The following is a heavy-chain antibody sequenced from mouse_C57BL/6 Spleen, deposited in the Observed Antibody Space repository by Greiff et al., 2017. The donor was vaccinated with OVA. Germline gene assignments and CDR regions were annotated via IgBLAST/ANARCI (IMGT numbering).Heavy chain of an antibody. CDR3: TRTTVVARFDY. J-gene: IGHJ2*01. CDR2: IRNKANNHAT. Sequence: EVKVEESGGGLVQPGGSMKLSCAASGFTFSDAWMDWVRQSPEKGLEWVAEIRNKANNHATYYAESVKGRFTISRDDSKSSVYLQMNSLRAEDTGIYYCTRTTVVARFDYWGQGTTLTVSS. CDR1: GFTFSDAW. D-gene: IGHD1-1*01. V-gene: IGHV6-6*01.